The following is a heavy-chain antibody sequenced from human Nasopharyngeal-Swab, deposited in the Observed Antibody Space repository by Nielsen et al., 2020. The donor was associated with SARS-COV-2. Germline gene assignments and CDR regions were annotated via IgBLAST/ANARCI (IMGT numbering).Heavy chain of an antibody. CDR3: AASQWGEYFDY. V-gene: IGHV1-24*01. CDR1: GSTLPQIS. D-gene: IGHD3-16*01. CDR2: FDPEDGET. J-gene: IGHJ4*02. Sequence: SVTVSCQLSGSTLPQISMHWVRQAHGRGLEWMGGFDPEDGETIYAQKFQGRVTMTEDTSIDTAYMEPRSLRSEDTAVYYCAASQWGEYFDYWGQGTLVSVSS.